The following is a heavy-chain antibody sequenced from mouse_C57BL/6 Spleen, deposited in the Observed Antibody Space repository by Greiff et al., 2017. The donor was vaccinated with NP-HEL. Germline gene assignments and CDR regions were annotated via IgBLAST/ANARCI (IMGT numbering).Heavy chain of an antibody. CDR1: GYSFTGYF. CDR2: INPYNGDT. D-gene: IGHD1-1*01. J-gene: IGHJ2*01. Sequence: EVQLQQSGPELVKPGDSVKISCKASGYSFTGYFMNWVMQSHGKSLEWIGRINPYNGDTFYNQKFKGKATLTVDKSSSTAHMKLRSLTSEDSAVYYWARSEAPYYYGSSYNFDYWGQGTTLTVSS. CDR3: ARSEAPYYYGSSYNFDY. V-gene: IGHV1-20*01.